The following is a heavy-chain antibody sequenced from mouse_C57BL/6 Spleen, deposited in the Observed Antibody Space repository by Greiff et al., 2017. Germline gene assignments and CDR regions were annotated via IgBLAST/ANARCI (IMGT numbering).Heavy chain of an antibody. V-gene: IGHV1-55*01. Sequence: QVQLQQPGAELVKPGASVKMSCKASGYTFTSYWITWVKQRPGQGLEWIGDIYPGSGSTNYNEKFKSKATLTVDTSSSTAYMQLSSLTSEDSAVYYFARSGGDNYVRGYFDYWGQGTTLTVSS. J-gene: IGHJ2*01. CDR1: GYTFTSYW. CDR3: ARSGGDNYVRGYFDY. D-gene: IGHD1-3*01. CDR2: IYPGSGST.